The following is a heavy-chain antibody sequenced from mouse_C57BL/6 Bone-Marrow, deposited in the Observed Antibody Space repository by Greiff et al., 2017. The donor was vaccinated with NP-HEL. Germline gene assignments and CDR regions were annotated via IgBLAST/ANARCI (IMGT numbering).Heavy chain of an antibody. CDR2: ISYDGSN. J-gene: IGHJ3*01. Sequence: EVKLMESGPGLVKPSQSLSLTCSVTGYSITSGYYWNWIRQFPGNKLEWMGYISYDGSNNYNPSLKNRISITRDTSKNQFFLKLNSVTTEDTATYYCARGGGRGRFAYWGQGTLVTVSA. CDR3: ARGGGRGRFAY. CDR1: GYSITSGYY. V-gene: IGHV3-6*01.